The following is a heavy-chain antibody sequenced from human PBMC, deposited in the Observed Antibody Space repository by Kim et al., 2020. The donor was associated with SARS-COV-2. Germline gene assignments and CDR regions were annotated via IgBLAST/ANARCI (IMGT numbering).Heavy chain of an antibody. CDR3: ARAGSRGHYGGDY. D-gene: IGHD3-10*01. V-gene: IGHV1-3*01. J-gene: IGHJ4*02. CDR2: IDVDTGNT. CDR1: GYTFTNST. Sequence: ASVKVSCKASGYTFTNSTIHWVRQAPGQRLEWMGWIDVDTGNTRYLEKLQGRVTITRDTSARTAYMELSSLGSEDTALYYCARAGSRGHYGGDYWGQGTLITVSS.